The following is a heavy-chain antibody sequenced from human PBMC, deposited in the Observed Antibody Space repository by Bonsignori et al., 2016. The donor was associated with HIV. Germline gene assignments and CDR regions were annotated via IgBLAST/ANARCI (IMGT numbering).Heavy chain of an antibody. V-gene: IGHV3-30*02. CDR2: IRPDGSNK. Sequence: QVQLMESGGGVVQPGGSLRLSCAASGFTFNNYGMQWVRQAPGKGLEWVAFIRPDGSNKYYADSVKGRFTLSRDNSQNTLYLHMKSLRLEDTAVYYCGKDYSNWNSDPWGQGPWSP. CDR3: GKDYSNWNSDP. CDR1: GFTFNNYG. D-gene: IGHD1-7*01. J-gene: IGHJ5*02.